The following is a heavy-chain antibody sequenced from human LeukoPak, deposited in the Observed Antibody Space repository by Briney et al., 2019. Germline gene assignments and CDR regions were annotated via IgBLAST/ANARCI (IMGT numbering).Heavy chain of an antibody. CDR3: ARDLFDYGGNSDY. V-gene: IGHV3-21*01. D-gene: IGHD4-23*01. J-gene: IGHJ4*02. CDR2: ISSSSSYI. CDR1: GFTVSSNS. Sequence: GGSLRLSCTVSGFTVSSNSMSWVRQAPGKGLEWVSSISSSSSYIYYADSVKGRFTISRDNAKNSLYLQMNSLRAEDTAVYYCARDLFDYGGNSDYWGQGTLVTVSS.